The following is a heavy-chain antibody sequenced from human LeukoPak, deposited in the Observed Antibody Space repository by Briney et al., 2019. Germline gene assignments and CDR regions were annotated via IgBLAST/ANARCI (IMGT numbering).Heavy chain of an antibody. Sequence: GESLKISCKGSGYSFTSYWIGWVRHMPGKGLEWMGIIYPGDSDTRYSPSFQGQVTISADKSISTAYLQWGSLKASDTAMYYCARCVNYDSSGFNAFDIWGQGTMVTVSS. CDR1: GYSFTSYW. CDR2: IYPGDSDT. CDR3: ARCVNYDSSGFNAFDI. D-gene: IGHD3-22*01. J-gene: IGHJ3*02. V-gene: IGHV5-51*01.